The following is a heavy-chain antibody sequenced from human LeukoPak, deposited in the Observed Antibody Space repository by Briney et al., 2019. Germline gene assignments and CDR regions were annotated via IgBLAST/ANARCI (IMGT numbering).Heavy chain of an antibody. CDR3: ARDPLANFGSRYYYGMDV. Sequence: GGSLRLSCAASGFTFSSYAMSWVRQAPGKGLEWVAVISYDGSNKYYADSVKGRFTISRDNSKNTLYLQMNSLRAEDTAVYYCARDPLANFGSRYYYGMDVWGQGTTVTVSS. CDR1: GFTFSSYA. CDR2: ISYDGSNK. D-gene: IGHD3-3*01. J-gene: IGHJ6*02. V-gene: IGHV3-30*04.